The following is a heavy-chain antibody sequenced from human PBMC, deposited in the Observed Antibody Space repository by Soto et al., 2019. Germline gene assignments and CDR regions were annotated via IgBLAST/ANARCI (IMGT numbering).Heavy chain of an antibody. J-gene: IGHJ4*02. CDR2: ISPNGQGI. Sequence: GSLRLSCGVSGCTVTSNGLSWVRQSPGKGLEWVSAISPNGQGIWYADSVKGRFTISRDISRNTVFLQMDSLRAEDTAVYYCAKDREYNRDYFKYWGLGTLVTLSS. CDR3: AKDREYNRDYFKY. CDR1: GCTVTSNG. V-gene: IGHV3-23*01. D-gene: IGHD1-20*01.